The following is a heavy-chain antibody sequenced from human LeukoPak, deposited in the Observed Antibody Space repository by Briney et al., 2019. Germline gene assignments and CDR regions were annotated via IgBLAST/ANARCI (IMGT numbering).Heavy chain of an antibody. CDR2: ISYDGSNK. Sequence: GRSLRLSCAASGFTFSSYAMHWVRQAPGKGLEWVAVISYDGSNKYYADSVKGRFTISRDNSKNTQYLQMNSLRAEDTAVYYCARDLEDCSGGSCYSWFDPWGQGTLVTVSS. D-gene: IGHD2-15*01. CDR3: ARDLEDCSGGSCYSWFDP. J-gene: IGHJ5*02. CDR1: GFTFSSYA. V-gene: IGHV3-30-3*01.